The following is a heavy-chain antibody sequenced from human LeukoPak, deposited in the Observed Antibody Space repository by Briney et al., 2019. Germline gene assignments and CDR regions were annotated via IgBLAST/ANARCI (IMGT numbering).Heavy chain of an antibody. D-gene: IGHD3-10*01. CDR3: ARDKMVRGVIRSHYYYYGMDV. CDR2: IYYSGST. J-gene: IGHJ6*02. V-gene: IGHV4-59*11. Sequence: SETLSLTCTVSGGSISSHYWSWIRQPPGKGLEWIGYIYYSGSTNYNPSLKSRVTISVDTSKNQFSLKLSSVTAADTAVYYCARDKMVRGVIRSHYYYYGMDVWGQGTTVTVSS. CDR1: GGSISSHY.